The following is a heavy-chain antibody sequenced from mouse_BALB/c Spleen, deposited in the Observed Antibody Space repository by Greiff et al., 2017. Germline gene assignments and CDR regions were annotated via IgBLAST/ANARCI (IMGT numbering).Heavy chain of an antibody. V-gene: IGHV5-17*02. Sequence: EVKLVESGGGLVQPGGSRKLSCAASGFTFSSFGMHWVRQAPEKGLEWVAYISSGSSTIYYADTVKGRFTISRDNPKNTLFLQMTSLRSEDTAMYYCASTLYYYGSSPLYAMDYWGQGTSVTVSS. J-gene: IGHJ4*01. D-gene: IGHD1-1*01. CDR3: ASTLYYYGSSPLYAMDY. CDR2: ISSGSSTI. CDR1: GFTFSSFG.